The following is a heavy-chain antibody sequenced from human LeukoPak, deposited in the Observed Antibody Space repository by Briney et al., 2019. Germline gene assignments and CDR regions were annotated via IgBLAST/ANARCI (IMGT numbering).Heavy chain of an antibody. CDR1: GFTFDDYA. CDR3: AKDTGDY. CDR2: ISWNSGSI. J-gene: IGHJ4*02. D-gene: IGHD3-10*01. V-gene: IGHV3-9*01. Sequence: PGRSLRLSCAASGFTFDDYAMHWVRQASGKGLEWVSGISWNSGSIGYADSVKGRFTISRDNAKNSLYLQMNSLRAEDTALYYCAKDTGDYWGQGTLVTVSS.